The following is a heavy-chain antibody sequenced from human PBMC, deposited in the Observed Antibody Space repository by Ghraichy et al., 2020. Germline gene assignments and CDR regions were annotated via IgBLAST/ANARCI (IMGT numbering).Heavy chain of an antibody. Sequence: GSLRLSCAASGFTFSSYSMNWVRQAPGKGLEWVSSISSSSSYIYYADSVKGRFTISRDNAKNSLYLQMNSLRAEDTAVYYCARDIEDSSGSNAFDIWGQGTMVTVSS. CDR3: ARDIEDSSGSNAFDI. D-gene: IGHD3-22*01. CDR1: GFTFSSYS. V-gene: IGHV3-21*01. J-gene: IGHJ3*02. CDR2: ISSSSSYI.